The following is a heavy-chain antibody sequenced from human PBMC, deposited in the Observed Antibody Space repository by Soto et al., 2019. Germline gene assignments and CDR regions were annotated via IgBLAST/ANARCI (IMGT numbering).Heavy chain of an antibody. CDR3: ARIGGRYCISTSCYEGSYYYYGMDV. CDR1: GFTFSSYA. V-gene: IGHV3-30-3*01. J-gene: IGHJ6*02. CDR2: ISYDGSNK. D-gene: IGHD2-2*01. Sequence: GGSLRLSCAASGFTFSSYAMHWVRQAPGKGLEWVAVISYDGSNKYYADSVKGRFTISRDNSKNTLYLQMNSLRAEDTAVYYCARIGGRYCISTSCYEGSYYYYGMDVWGQGTTVTVSS.